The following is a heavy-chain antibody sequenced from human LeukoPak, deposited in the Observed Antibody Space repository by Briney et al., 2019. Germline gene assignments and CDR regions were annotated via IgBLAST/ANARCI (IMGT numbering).Heavy chain of an antibody. CDR3: ARSRAFNSGAFDH. CDR1: GASVSSASY. CDR2: IYNGVNT. J-gene: IGHJ5*02. D-gene: IGHD1-26*01. Sequence: SETLSLTCTVSGASVSSASYWSWIRQPPGKGVEWIAHIYNGVNTNYNPSLKSRVTISVDTSKNQFSLRLNSVTAADTAVYYCARSRAFNSGAFDHWGQGSLVTVSS. V-gene: IGHV4-61*01.